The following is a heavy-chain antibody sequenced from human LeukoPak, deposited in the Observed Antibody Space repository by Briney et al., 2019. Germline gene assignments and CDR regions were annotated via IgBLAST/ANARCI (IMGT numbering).Heavy chain of an antibody. Sequence: GGSLRLSCVASGFTFSNAWMNWVRQAPGKGLEWVGRIKSKNDGETTDYAAPVKGRFTISRDDSKTTLYLQMNSLKTEDTAVYYCTTLTMIVGTHFDYWGQGTLVTVSS. J-gene: IGHJ4*02. V-gene: IGHV3-15*01. CDR3: TTLTMIVGTHFDY. CDR1: GFTFSNAW. CDR2: IKSKNDGETT. D-gene: IGHD3-22*01.